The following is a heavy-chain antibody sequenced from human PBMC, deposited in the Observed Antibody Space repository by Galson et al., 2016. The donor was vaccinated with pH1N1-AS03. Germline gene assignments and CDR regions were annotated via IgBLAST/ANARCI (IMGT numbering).Heavy chain of an antibody. Sequence: SLRLSCAASGFTFSSYAIHWVRQAPGKGLEWVAVIWYGGSNKYYADSVKGRFTISRDNAKNTLYLQMNSLRVEDTAVYYCAREPWGSTQREYWGQGTLVTVSS. CDR3: AREPWGSTQREY. CDR2: IWYGGSNK. CDR1: GFTFSSYA. D-gene: IGHD7-27*01. J-gene: IGHJ4*02. V-gene: IGHV3-33*01.